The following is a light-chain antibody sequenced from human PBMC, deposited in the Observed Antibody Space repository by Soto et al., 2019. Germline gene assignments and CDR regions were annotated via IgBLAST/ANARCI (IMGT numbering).Light chain of an antibody. CDR2: DGG. V-gene: IGLV3-21*02. Sequence: SYELTQPPSVSVAPGQTATIACGGNNIGTKSVNWYQQKPGQAPVLVVYDGGDRPSGIPERFSGSKSGNTATLTSSRVEAGDEADYYCQVWDSDTDHPVFGGGTKLTVL. J-gene: IGLJ3*02. CDR3: QVWDSDTDHPV. CDR1: NIGTKS.